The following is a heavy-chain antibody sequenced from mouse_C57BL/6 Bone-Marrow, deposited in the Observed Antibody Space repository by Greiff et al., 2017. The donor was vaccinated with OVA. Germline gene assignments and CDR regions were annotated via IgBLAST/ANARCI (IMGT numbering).Heavy chain of an antibody. CDR1: GFTFSSYA. J-gene: IGHJ3*01. CDR3: AREGPYYDYDRFAY. CDR2: ISDGGSYT. D-gene: IGHD2-4*01. V-gene: IGHV5-4*01. Sequence: EVMLVESGGGLVKPGGSLKLSCAASGFTFSSYAMAWVRQTPEQRLEWVATISDGGSYTYYPDNVKGRFTISRDNAKNNLYLQMSHLKSEDTAMYYCAREGPYYDYDRFAYWGQGTLVTVSA.